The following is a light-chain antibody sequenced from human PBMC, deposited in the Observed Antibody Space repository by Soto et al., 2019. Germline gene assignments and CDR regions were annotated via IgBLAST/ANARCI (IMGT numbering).Light chain of an antibody. J-gene: IGLJ3*02. CDR3: TSYAGSNHWV. CDR1: SSDVGGYNY. Sequence: QSALTQPASVSGSPGQSITISCTGTSSDVGGYNYVSWYQQHPGKAPKLMIYEVSKRPSGVPDRFSGSKSGNTASLTVSGLQAEDEADSYCTSYAGSNHWVFGGGTKLTVL. CDR2: EVS. V-gene: IGLV2-8*01.